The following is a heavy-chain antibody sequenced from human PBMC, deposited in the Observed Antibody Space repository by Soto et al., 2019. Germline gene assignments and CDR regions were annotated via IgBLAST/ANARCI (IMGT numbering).Heavy chain of an antibody. D-gene: IGHD4-17*01. CDR3: ARAPDFGEDVGCSLDY. CDR2: IYYGGST. CDR1: GGSSSRGDYY. Sequence: PSETLSRTCTVSGGSSSRGDYYWSWIRQPPGKGLEYIGYIYYGGSTYSNPSLKSRITFSLDTSQNQLSLKLTSVTAADTAVYFCARAPDFGEDVGCSLDYWGQGTRGT. V-gene: IGHV4-30-4*01. J-gene: IGHJ4*02.